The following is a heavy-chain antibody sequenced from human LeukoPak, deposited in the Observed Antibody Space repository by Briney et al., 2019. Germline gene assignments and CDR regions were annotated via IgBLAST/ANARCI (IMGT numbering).Heavy chain of an antibody. V-gene: IGHV1-3*01. D-gene: IGHD6-19*01. J-gene: IGHJ6*03. Sequence: ASVKVSCKASGYTFTIYAMHWVRQAPGQRLEWMGWINAGNGNTKYSQEFQGRVTITRDTSTSTAYMDLRSLRSDDTAVYYCARDLRYSSGWSASGMDVWGKGTTVTISS. CDR3: ARDLRYSSGWSASGMDV. CDR1: GYTFTIYA. CDR2: INAGNGNT.